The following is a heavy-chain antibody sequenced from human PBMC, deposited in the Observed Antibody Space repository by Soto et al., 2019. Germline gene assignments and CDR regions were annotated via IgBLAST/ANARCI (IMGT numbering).Heavy chain of an antibody. V-gene: IGHV4-59*08. CDR3: ARHYEYYFDY. Sequence: PSETLSVTCTVSGGSISSYYWSWSRQPPGKGLEWIGYIYYSGSTNYNPSLKSRVTISVDTSKNQFSLKLSSVTAADTAVYYCARHYEYYFDYWGQGTLVTVS. J-gene: IGHJ4*02. D-gene: IGHD5-12*01. CDR2: IYYSGST. CDR1: GGSISSYY.